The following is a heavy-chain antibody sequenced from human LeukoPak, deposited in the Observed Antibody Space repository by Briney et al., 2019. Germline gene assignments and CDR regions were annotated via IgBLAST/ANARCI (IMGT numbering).Heavy chain of an antibody. CDR2: IHKNAIT. Sequence: GGSLRLSCAASGFTVSSNYMTWVRQAPGKGLEWVSVIHKNAITYYADTVKGRFTISRDNSKNMLYLQMNSLRAEDTAVYYCAKVSYYGSGSYQWNWFDPWGQGTLVTVSS. D-gene: IGHD3-10*01. CDR1: GFTVSSNY. V-gene: IGHV3-66*03. J-gene: IGHJ5*02. CDR3: AKVSYYGSGSYQWNWFDP.